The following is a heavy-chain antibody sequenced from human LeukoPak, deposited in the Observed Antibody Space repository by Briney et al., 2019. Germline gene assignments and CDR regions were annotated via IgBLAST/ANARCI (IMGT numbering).Heavy chain of an antibody. CDR2: IHPGDSDT. Sequence: GESLKISCNGSGYXFTSYWLCWVRQMPGKGLEWMGIIHPGDSDTRYSPSFQGQVTISADRSMSTAYLQWRSLKASDTAMYYCARTNCGGDCYSAIDYWGQGTLVTVSS. CDR1: GYXFTSYW. J-gene: IGHJ4*02. CDR3: ARTNCGGDCYSAIDY. D-gene: IGHD2-21*02. V-gene: IGHV5-51*01.